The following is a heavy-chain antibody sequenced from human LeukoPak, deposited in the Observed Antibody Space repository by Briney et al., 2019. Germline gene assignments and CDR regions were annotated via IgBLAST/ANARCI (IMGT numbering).Heavy chain of an antibody. CDR1: SGSISTSNYY. D-gene: IGHD7-27*01. V-gene: IGHV4-39*07. CDR2: IFYSGST. Sequence: SETLSLTCTVSSGSISTSNYYWGWVRQPPGKALEWIGNIFYSGSTYYSPSLKSRVTISLDTSRNQFSLKLNSVTAADTAVYYCASRKLGNDYWGQGTLVTVSS. J-gene: IGHJ4*02. CDR3: ASRKLGNDY.